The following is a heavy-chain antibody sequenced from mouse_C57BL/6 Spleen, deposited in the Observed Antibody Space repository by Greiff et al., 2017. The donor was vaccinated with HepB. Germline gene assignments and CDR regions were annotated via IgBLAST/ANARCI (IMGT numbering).Heavy chain of an antibody. J-gene: IGHJ4*01. Sequence: VQLQQSGPELVKPGASVKISCKASGYTFTDYYMNWVKQSHGKSLEWIGDINPNNGGTSYNQKFKGKATLTVDKSSSTAYMELRSLTSEDSAVYYCARGIYDGDGDYYAMDYWGQGTSVTVSS. D-gene: IGHD2-13*01. CDR3: ARGIYDGDGDYYAMDY. CDR1: GYTFTDYY. CDR2: INPNNGGT. V-gene: IGHV1-26*01.